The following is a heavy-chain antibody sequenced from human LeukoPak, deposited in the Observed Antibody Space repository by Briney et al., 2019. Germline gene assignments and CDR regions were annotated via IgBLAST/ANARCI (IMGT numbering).Heavy chain of an antibody. CDR1: GYSFTSYW. Sequence: GESLQISCKGSGYSFTSYWIGWVRQLPGKGLEWMGIIYPGDSDTRYSPSFQGQVTISADKSISTAYLQWSSLKASDTAMYYCARHLGYCSSTSCSPSWFDPWGQGTLVTVSS. J-gene: IGHJ5*02. CDR3: ARHLGYCSSTSCSPSWFDP. D-gene: IGHD2-2*01. CDR2: IYPGDSDT. V-gene: IGHV5-51*01.